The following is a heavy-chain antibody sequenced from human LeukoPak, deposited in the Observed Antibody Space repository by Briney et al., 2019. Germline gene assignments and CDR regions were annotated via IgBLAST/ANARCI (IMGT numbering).Heavy chain of an antibody. D-gene: IGHD3-16*01. Sequence: SQTLSLTCAISGDSVSTSSAAWNWIRQSPLRGLEWLGRTFYRSKWSNDYAVSVKSRITLNADTSRNQFSLQLNSVTPEDTAVYYCTKSQLHTTSPSYWGAFDIWGQGTMVTVSS. CDR1: GDSVSTSSAA. V-gene: IGHV6-1*01. CDR2: TFYRSKWSN. J-gene: IGHJ3*02. CDR3: TKSQLHTTSPSYWGAFDI.